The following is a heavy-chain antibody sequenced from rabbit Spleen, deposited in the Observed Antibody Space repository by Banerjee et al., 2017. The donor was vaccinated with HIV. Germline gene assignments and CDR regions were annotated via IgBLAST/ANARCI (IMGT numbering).Heavy chain of an antibody. Sequence: QLKESGGGLVQPGGSLKLSCKASGFTLSSYYMNWVRQAPGKGLEWIGYIDPVFGITYYANWVNGRFSISRENAQNTVFLQMTSLTAADTATYFCARDGAGREDFNLWGQGTLVTVS. CDR3: ARDGAGREDFNL. CDR1: GFTLSSYY. D-gene: IGHD4-2*01. J-gene: IGHJ4*01. CDR2: IDPVFGIT. V-gene: IGHV1S7*01.